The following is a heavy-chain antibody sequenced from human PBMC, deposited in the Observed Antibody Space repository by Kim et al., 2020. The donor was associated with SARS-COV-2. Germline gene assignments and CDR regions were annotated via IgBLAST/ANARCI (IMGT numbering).Heavy chain of an antibody. V-gene: IGHV3-33*01. J-gene: IGHJ4*02. Sequence: GGSLRLSCAASGFTFSSYGMHWVRQAPGKGLEWVAVIWYDGSNKYYADSVKGRFTISRDNSKNTLYLQMNSLRAEDTAVYYCARSGYSYGPFDYWGQGTLVTVSS. CDR1: GFTFSSYG. CDR2: IWYDGSNK. CDR3: ARSGYSYGPFDY. D-gene: IGHD5-18*01.